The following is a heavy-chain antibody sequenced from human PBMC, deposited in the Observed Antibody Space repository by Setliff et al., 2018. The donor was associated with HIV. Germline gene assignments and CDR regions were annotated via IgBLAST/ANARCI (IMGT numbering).Heavy chain of an antibody. V-gene: IGHV4-61*10. CDR2: IYYSGST. Sequence: PSETLSLTCTVSGGSISSGSYYWSWIRQPAGKGLEWIGFIYYSGSTNYNPSLKSRVTISVDTSKNQFSLKLTSVTAADTAVYYCARDKRAFDIWGQGTMVTVSS. CDR1: GGSISSGSYY. J-gene: IGHJ3*02. CDR3: ARDKRAFDI.